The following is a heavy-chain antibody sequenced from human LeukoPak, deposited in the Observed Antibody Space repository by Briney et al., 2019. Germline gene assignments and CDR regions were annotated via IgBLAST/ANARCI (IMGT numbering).Heavy chain of an antibody. D-gene: IGHD5-12*01. Sequence: GGSLRLSCAASGFTFSNYAMSWVRQAPGKGLEWVSAIAGNGGRTYYADSVKGRFTISRDNSKNTLYLQMNSLRAEDTAVYYCAKDLDIVATITGNWGQGTLVTVSS. CDR1: GFTFSNYA. CDR3: AKDLDIVATITGN. J-gene: IGHJ4*02. CDR2: IAGNGGRT. V-gene: IGHV3-23*01.